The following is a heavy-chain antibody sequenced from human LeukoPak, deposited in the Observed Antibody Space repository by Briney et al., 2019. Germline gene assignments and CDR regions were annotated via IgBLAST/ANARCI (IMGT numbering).Heavy chain of an antibody. CDR3: ARGSLAVTKGDYFDY. J-gene: IGHJ4*02. CDR2: IYYSGST. V-gene: IGHV4-39*07. D-gene: IGHD4-17*01. Sequence: SETLSLTCTVSGGSISSSSYYWGWIRQPPGKGLEWIGSIYYSGSTYYNPSLKSRVTISVDTSKNQFSLKLSSVTAADTAVYYCARGSLAVTKGDYFDYWGQGTLVTVSS. CDR1: GGSISSSSYY.